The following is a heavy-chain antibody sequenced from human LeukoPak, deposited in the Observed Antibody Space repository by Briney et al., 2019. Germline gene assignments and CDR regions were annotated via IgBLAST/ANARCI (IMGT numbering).Heavy chain of an antibody. Sequence: ASVKVSHKASGYTFTSYDINWVRQATGQGLEWMGWMNPHSGNTVYAQKFQGRVTMTRNTAISTAYMELSSLRSEDTAVYYCARDPIVGATTDWFDPWGQGTLVTVSS. CDR3: ARDPIVGATTDWFDP. D-gene: IGHD1-26*01. CDR2: MNPHSGNT. J-gene: IGHJ5*02. CDR1: GYTFTSYD. V-gene: IGHV1-8*01.